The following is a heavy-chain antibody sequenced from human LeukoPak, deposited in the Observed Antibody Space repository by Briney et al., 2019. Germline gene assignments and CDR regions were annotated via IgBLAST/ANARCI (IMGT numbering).Heavy chain of an antibody. CDR3: ASTGWWLRILDY. V-gene: IGHV4-34*01. J-gene: IGHJ4*02. CDR1: GGSLSGYY. D-gene: IGHD5-12*01. Sequence: SETLSLTCAVYGGSLSGYYWSWIRQPPGKGLEWIGEINHSGSTNYNPSLKSRVTISVDTSKNQFSLKLSSVTAADTAVYYCASTGWWLRILDYWGQGTLVTVSS. CDR2: INHSGST.